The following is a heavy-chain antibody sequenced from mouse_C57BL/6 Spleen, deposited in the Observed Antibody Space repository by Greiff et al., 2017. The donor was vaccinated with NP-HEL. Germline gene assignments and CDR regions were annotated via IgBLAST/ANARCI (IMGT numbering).Heavy chain of an antibody. D-gene: IGHD3-2*02. CDR3: ARQLRLRAMDY. CDR1: GFTFSDYG. Sequence: EVNVVESGGGLVKPGGSLKLSCAASGFTFSDYGMHWVRQAPEKGREWVAYISSGSSTIYYADTVKGRFTISRDNAKNTLFLQMTSLRSEDTAMYYCARQLRLRAMDYWGQGTSVTVSS. CDR2: ISSGSSTI. J-gene: IGHJ4*01. V-gene: IGHV5-17*01.